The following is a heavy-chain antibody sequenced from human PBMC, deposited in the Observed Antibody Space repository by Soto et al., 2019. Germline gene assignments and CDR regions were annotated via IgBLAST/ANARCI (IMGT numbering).Heavy chain of an antibody. Sequence: QVQLVQSGAEVKKPGASVKVSCKASGYTFTSYGISWVRQAPGQGLEWMGWISAYNGNTNYAQKLQGRVTMTTDTATSTAYMGLRSLRSDATAVYYCARGDSWGGAIFGVVNHFDYWGQGTLVTVSS. CDR3: ARGDSWGGAIFGVVNHFDY. V-gene: IGHV1-18*01. CDR1: GYTFTSYG. CDR2: ISAYNGNT. D-gene: IGHD3-3*01. J-gene: IGHJ4*02.